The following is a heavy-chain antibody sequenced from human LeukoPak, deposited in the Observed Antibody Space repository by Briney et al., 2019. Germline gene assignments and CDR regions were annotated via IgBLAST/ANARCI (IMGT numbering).Heavy chain of an antibody. D-gene: IGHD3-3*01. V-gene: IGHV4-39*07. Sequence: SETLSLTCTVSGGSISSSSYYWGWIRQPPGKGLEWIGSIYYSGSTYYNPSLKSRVTISVDTSKSQFSLKLSSVTAPDTAVYFCARAEVTYDFWSGYWIPNWFDPWGQGTLVTVSS. CDR1: GGSISSSSYY. CDR3: ARAEVTYDFWSGYWIPNWFDP. CDR2: IYYSGST. J-gene: IGHJ5*02.